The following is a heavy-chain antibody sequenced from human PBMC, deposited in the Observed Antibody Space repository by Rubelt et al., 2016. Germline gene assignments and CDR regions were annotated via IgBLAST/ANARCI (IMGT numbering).Heavy chain of an antibody. V-gene: IGHV4-34*11. CDR1: GGSFSGYY. CDR3: ARVSMMGGKVDY. J-gene: IGHJ4*02. Sequence: QVQLQQWGAGLLKPSETLSLTCAVYGGSFSGYYWSWIRQPPGKRLEWTGYIYHSGSTNYSPSLKGRITMSVDTSKNQFSLKLSSLTAADTAAYYCARVSMMGGKVDYWGQGTLVTVSS. D-gene: IGHD1-26*01. CDR2: IYHSGST.